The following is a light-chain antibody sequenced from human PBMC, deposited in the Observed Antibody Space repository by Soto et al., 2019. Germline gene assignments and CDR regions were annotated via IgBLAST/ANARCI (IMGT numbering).Light chain of an antibody. CDR1: QSVSNY. Sequence: EFVLTQSPVILSLSPGERATLSCRASQSVSNYLAWYQQKPGQAPRLLIYGASSRATGVPVRFSGSGSGVAFTLTISRLEPEDFAVYYCQQYGSSGTFGQGTKVDIK. CDR3: QQYGSSGT. CDR2: GAS. V-gene: IGKV3-20*01. J-gene: IGKJ1*01.